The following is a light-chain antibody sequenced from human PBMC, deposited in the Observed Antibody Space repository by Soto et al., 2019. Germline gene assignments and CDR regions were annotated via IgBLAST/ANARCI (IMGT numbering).Light chain of an antibody. CDR3: QQSYSTPIT. J-gene: IGKJ5*01. CDR1: QSISSY. V-gene: IGKV1-39*01. Sequence: DIQMTQSPSSLSASVRDRVTITCRASQSISSYLNWYQQKPGIAPKLLIFAASSLQSGVPSRFSGSGSGTDFPLTISSLQPEDFATYYCQQSYSTPITFGQGTRLEIK. CDR2: AAS.